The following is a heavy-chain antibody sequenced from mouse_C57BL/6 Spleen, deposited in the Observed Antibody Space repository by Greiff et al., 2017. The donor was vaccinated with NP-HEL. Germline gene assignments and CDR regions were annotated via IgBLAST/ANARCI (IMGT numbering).Heavy chain of an antibody. CDR1: GFTFSDYG. Sequence: EVKLVESGGGLVKPGGSLKLSCAASGFTFSDYGMHWVRQAPEKGLEWVAYISSGSSTIYYADKVKGRFTISRDNAKNTLFLQMTSLRSEDAAMYYCARDGWFAYWGQGTLVTVSA. J-gene: IGHJ3*01. V-gene: IGHV5-17*01. D-gene: IGHD2-3*01. CDR3: ARDGWFAY. CDR2: ISSGSSTI.